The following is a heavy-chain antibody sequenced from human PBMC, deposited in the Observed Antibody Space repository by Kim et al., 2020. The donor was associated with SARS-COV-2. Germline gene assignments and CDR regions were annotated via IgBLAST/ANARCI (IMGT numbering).Heavy chain of an antibody. V-gene: IGHV4-59*01. CDR1: GGSINNYH. J-gene: IGHJ4*02. D-gene: IGHD1-26*01. Sequence: SETLSLTCNVSGGSINNYHWSWIRQPPGNGLEWIGYRYYSGSPNYNPSLESRVTISVDTSKNHFSLKLSSVTAADTAGYYCARERGHHGTIFDYWGQG. CDR2: RYYSGSP. CDR3: ARERGHHGTIFDY.